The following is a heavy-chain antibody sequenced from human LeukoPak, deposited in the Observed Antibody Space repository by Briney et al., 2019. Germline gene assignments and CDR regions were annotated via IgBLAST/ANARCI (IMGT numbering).Heavy chain of an antibody. CDR1: GFTFSSYA. J-gene: IGHJ4*02. D-gene: IGHD3-22*01. Sequence: TGGSLRLSCAASGFTFSSYAMSWVRQAPGKGLEWVSAISGSGGSTYYADSVKGRFTISRDNSKNTLYLQMNSPRAEDTAVYYCAKDGVYDSSGYYTAHFDYWGQGTLVTVSS. CDR2: ISGSGGST. V-gene: IGHV3-23*01. CDR3: AKDGVYDSSGYYTAHFDY.